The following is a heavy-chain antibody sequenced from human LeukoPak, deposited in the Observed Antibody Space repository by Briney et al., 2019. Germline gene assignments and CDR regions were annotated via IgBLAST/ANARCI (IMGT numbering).Heavy chain of an antibody. J-gene: IGHJ4*02. V-gene: IGHV3-21*01. CDR1: GFTFSSYS. CDR2: ISSSSNHI. Sequence: GGSLRLSCAASGFTFSSYSMNWVRQAPGKGLEWVSSISSSSNHIYYADSVKGRFTISRDNAKTSLYLQMNSLRAEDTAVYYCARDLSGIAGYTYGRGIDYWGQGTLVTVSS. D-gene: IGHD5-18*01. CDR3: ARDLSGIAGYTYGRGIDY.